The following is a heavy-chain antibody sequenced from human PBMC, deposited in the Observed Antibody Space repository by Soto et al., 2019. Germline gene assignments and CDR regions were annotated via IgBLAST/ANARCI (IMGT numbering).Heavy chain of an antibody. J-gene: IGHJ6*02. CDR2: ISDSGST. CDR1: GGSISDYY. D-gene: IGHD4-17*01. V-gene: IGHV4-59*01. CDR3: SRDVDFGEEDV. Sequence: SETLSLTCTVSGGSISDYYWSWIRQPPGKGLEWIGYISDSGSTSYSPSLKSRVTISVDTSKNQFSLKLTSATAADTAVYYCSRDVDFGEEDVWGQGTTVT.